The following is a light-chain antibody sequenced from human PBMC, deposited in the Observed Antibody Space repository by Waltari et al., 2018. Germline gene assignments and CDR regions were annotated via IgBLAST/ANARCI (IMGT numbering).Light chain of an antibody. V-gene: IGKV1-9*01. CDR2: ASS. Sequence: IQLTQSPSSLSASVGDRVTITCRASPCISNHLGWYQQKPGKAPKLLIYASSTLQSGVPSRFSGSGSVTGFTLTISSLQPEDFATYYCQQLNSYPLTFGGGTKVEIK. CDR3: QQLNSYPLT. CDR1: PCISNH. J-gene: IGKJ4*01.